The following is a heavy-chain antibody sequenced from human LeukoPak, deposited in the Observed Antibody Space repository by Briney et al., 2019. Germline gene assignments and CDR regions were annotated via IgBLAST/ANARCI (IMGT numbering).Heavy chain of an antibody. Sequence: PGGSLRLSCAASGFTFSSYWMSWVRQAPGKGLEWVANIKQDGSEKYYVDSVKGRFTISRDNAKNSLYLQMNSLRAEDTAVYYCARGRRAYYDSSVYPLDYWGQGTLVTVSS. CDR1: GFTFSSYW. D-gene: IGHD3-22*01. V-gene: IGHV3-7*01. J-gene: IGHJ4*02. CDR3: ARGRRAYYDSSVYPLDY. CDR2: IKQDGSEK.